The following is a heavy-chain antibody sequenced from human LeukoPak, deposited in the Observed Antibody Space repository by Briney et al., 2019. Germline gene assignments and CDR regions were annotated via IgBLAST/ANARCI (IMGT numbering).Heavy chain of an antibody. CDR2: VSGSGGST. J-gene: IGHJ5*02. D-gene: IGHD3-9*01. Sequence: GGSLRLSCAASGFTFSSYAMSWVRQASGQGLEWVSHVSGSGGSTYYADSVKGRFTISRDNSKNALYLQMNSLRGDDTAVYYCAKRTDVLTGYYNAWGLGTLVTVSS. V-gene: IGHV3-23*01. CDR3: AKRTDVLTGYYNA. CDR1: GFTFSSYA.